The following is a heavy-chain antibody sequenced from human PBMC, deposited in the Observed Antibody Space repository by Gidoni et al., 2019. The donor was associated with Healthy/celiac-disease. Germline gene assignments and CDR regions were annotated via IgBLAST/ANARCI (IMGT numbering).Heavy chain of an antibody. CDR3: ARDRVFGVVRADYYYYGMDV. D-gene: IGHD3-3*01. CDR2: IYYSGST. CDR1: GGSVSSGRYY. V-gene: IGHV4-61*01. Sequence: QVQLQESGPGLVKPSETLSLTCTVSGGSVSSGRYYWSWSRQPPGKGLEWIGYIYYSGSTNYNPSLKSRVTISVDTSKNQFSLKLSSVTAADTAVYYCARDRVFGVVRADYYYYGMDVWGQGTTVTVSS. J-gene: IGHJ6*02.